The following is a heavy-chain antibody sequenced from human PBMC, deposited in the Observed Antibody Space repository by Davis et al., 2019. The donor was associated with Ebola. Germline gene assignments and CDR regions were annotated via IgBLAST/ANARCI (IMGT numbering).Heavy chain of an antibody. CDR3: VKTRSNWWNDALEI. CDR2: ISYDGSNK. V-gene: IGHV3-30-3*01. Sequence: GGSLRLSCAASGFTFSSYAMHWVRQAPGKGLEWVALISYDGSNKNYADSVRGRFTISRDNSKNTLYLQMNSLRAEDTAVYYCVKTRSNWWNDALEIWGRGTMVIVSS. J-gene: IGHJ3*02. D-gene: IGHD2-8*02. CDR1: GFTFSSYA.